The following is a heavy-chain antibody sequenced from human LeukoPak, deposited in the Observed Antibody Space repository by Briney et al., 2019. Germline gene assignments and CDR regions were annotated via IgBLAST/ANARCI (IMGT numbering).Heavy chain of an antibody. CDR2: ISYDGSNT. Sequence: GGSLRLSCAASGFTFSSYAMHWVRQAPGKGLEWVAVISYDGSNTYYADSVKGRFTISRDNPKNTLYLQLSSLRAEDSAVYYCARDSTYYYGSGSSGPHYFDYWGQGTLVTVSS. V-gene: IGHV3-30*15. J-gene: IGHJ4*02. CDR3: ARDSTYYYGSGSSGPHYFDY. D-gene: IGHD3-10*01. CDR1: GFTFSSYA.